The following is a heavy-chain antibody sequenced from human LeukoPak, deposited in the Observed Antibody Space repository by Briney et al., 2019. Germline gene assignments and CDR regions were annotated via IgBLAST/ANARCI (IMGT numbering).Heavy chain of an antibody. CDR1: GGTFTSYA. CDR2: IIPIFGTA. CDR3: ARAYVDTAMGGAPPAYYYYYYGMDV. V-gene: IGHV1-69*13. Sequence: GASVKVSCKASGGTFTSYAISWVRQAPGQGLEWMGGIIPIFGTANYAHKFPGRVTITADESTSTAYLELSSLRSEDTAVYYCARAYVDTAMGGAPPAYYYYYYGMDVWGEGTTVTVSS. D-gene: IGHD5-18*01. J-gene: IGHJ6*01.